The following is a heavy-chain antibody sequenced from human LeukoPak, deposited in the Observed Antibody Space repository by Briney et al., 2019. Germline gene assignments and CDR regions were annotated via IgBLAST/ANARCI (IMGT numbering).Heavy chain of an antibody. J-gene: IGHJ4*02. CDR2: ISGSGDGT. D-gene: IGHD2-2*01. Sequence: GGALRLSCPASGFIFSSYAMNWGRQAPGKGLEWVPAISGSGDGTYYADSVKGRFTVSRDNSKNTLYLQMNNLRAEDSAVYYCAKGVGGYCSSTDCRAYDNWGQGTLVTVSS. CDR1: GFIFSSYA. V-gene: IGHV3-23*01. CDR3: AKGVGGYCSSTDCRAYDN.